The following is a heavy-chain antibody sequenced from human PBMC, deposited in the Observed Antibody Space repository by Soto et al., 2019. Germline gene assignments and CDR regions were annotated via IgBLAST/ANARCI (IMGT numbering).Heavy chain of an antibody. J-gene: IGHJ5*02. V-gene: IGHV3-30-3*01. D-gene: IGHD1-7*01. CDR2: ISYDGSNK. CDR1: GFTFSSYA. CDR3: ARENWNYGWFDP. Sequence: QVQLVESGGGVVQPGRSLRLSCAASGFTFSSYAMHWVRQAPGKGLEWVAVISYDGSNKYYADSVKSRFTISRDNSKNTLYLQMNSLRAEDTAVYYCARENWNYGWFDPWGQGTLVTVSS.